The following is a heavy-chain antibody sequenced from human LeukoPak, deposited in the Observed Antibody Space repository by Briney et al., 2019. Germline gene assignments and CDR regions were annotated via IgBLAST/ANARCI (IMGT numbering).Heavy chain of an antibody. CDR2: ISYDGSNK. CDR1: GFTFSSYA. Sequence: QSGGSLRLSCAASGFTFSSYAMHWVRQAPGKGLERVAVISYDGSNKYYADSVKGRFTISRDNSKNTLYLQMNSLRAEDTAVYYCAREGDSSWPFDYWGQGTLVTISS. D-gene: IGHD6-13*01. V-gene: IGHV3-30*04. J-gene: IGHJ4*02. CDR3: AREGDSSWPFDY.